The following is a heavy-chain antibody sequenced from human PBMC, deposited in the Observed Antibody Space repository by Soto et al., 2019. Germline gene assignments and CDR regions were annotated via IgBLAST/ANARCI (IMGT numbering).Heavy chain of an antibody. CDR1: GCTFSVHY. J-gene: IGHJ4*02. Sequence: XGSLRGTCSAPGCTFSVHYMDWVRQAPGKGLEWVGRTRNKANSYTTEYAASVKGRFTISRDDSKNSLYLQMNSLKTEDTAVYYCARDLHEKGYWGQGTLVTVSS. CDR3: ARDLHEKGY. CDR2: TRNKANSYTT. V-gene: IGHV3-72*01.